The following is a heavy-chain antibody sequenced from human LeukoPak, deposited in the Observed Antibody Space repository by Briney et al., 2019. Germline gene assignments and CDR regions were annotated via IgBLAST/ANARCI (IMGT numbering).Heavy chain of an antibody. J-gene: IGHJ4*02. CDR3: AKDQRGYGDYRSEYFDY. CDR2: ISGSGGST. D-gene: IGHD4-17*01. Sequence: GGSLRLSCAASGFTFSSYAMSWVRQAPGKGLEWVSAISGSGGSTYYADSVKGRFTISRDNSKNTLYLQMNSLRAEDTAVYYCAKDQRGYGDYRSEYFDYWGQGTLVTVSS. CDR1: GFTFSSYA. V-gene: IGHV3-23*01.